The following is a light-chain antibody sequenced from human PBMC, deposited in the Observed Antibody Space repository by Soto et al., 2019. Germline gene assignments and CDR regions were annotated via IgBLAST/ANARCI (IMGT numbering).Light chain of an antibody. J-gene: IGKJ4*01. Sequence: DIQMTQSPSTLSASVGDRVTITCRASQSIGSWLAWYQQKPGKAPKLLIYEASSLESWVPSRFSGSGSGTEFTLTISGLQPDDFATYYCQQYNSFSFGGGTKVEIK. CDR2: EAS. CDR1: QSIGSW. CDR3: QQYNSFS. V-gene: IGKV1-5*03.